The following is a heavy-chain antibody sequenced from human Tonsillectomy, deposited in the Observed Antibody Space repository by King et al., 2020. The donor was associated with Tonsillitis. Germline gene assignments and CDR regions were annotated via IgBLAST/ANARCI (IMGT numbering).Heavy chain of an antibody. CDR3: SRSSSCVLDY. D-gene: IGHD2-21*01. J-gene: IGHJ4*02. CDR2: ISPFNGDT. CDR1: GYSFTTYG. V-gene: IGHV1-18*01. Sequence: QLVQSGSEVKKPGASVRVSCKASGYSFTTYGITWVRQAPGQGLEWMGWISPFNGDTNFGQKFQGRVTMTTDTSTSTAYLELGTLRYDDTAVYYCSRSSSCVLDYWGQGTLVTVSS.